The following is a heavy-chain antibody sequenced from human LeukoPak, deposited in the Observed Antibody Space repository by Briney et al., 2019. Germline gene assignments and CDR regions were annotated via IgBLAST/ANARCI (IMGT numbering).Heavy chain of an antibody. D-gene: IGHD3-22*01. J-gene: IGHJ4*02. CDR2: IYHSGST. Sequence: SETLSLTCAVSGGSISSSTWWSWVRQPPGKGLEWIGEIYHSGSTNYNPSLKSRVTISVDKSKNQFSLKLSSVTAADTAVYYCARVGYYDSSGYHTKYYFDYWGQGTLVTVSS. CDR3: ARVGYYDSSGYHTKYYFDY. CDR1: GGSISSSTW. V-gene: IGHV4-4*02.